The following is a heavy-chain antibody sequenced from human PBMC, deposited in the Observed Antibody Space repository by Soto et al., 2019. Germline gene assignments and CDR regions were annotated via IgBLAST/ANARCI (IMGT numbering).Heavy chain of an antibody. Sequence: PSETLSLTCTVSGGSIGSYYWSWIRQPPGKGLVWIGYIFYSGSTNYNPSFQRRLTISVDTSKNQFSLKLSSVTAADTAVYYCARVVDYDTLTGYYRGAGWFDPWGQGTLVTVS. J-gene: IGHJ5*01. CDR1: GGSIGSYY. V-gene: IGHV4-59*01. CDR2: IFYSGST. CDR3: ARVVDYDTLTGYYRGAGWFDP. D-gene: IGHD3-9*01.